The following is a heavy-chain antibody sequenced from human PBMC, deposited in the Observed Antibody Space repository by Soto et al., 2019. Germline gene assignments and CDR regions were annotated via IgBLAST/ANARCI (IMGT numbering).Heavy chain of an antibody. CDR3: ARVGNGLGSGYYYFDY. Sequence: QVQLVQSGAEVKKPGSSVKVSCKASGGTFSSYAISWVRQAPGQGLEWMGGIIPIFGTANYAQKFQGRVTITADKSMSTAYMELSSLRSEDTAVYYCARVGNGLGSGYYYFDYWGQGTLVTVSS. CDR2: IIPIFGTA. CDR1: GGTFSSYA. D-gene: IGHD3-3*01. V-gene: IGHV1-69*06. J-gene: IGHJ4*02.